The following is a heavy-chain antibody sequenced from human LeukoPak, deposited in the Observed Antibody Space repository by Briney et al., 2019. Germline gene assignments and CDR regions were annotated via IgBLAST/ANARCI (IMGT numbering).Heavy chain of an antibody. CDR2: IYYSGST. Sequence: NASETLSLTCTVPGGSISSYYWSWIRQPPGKGLEWIGYIYYSGSTNYNPSLKSRVTISVDTSKNQFSLKLSSVTAADTAVYHCARGTEVTRGYYYYMDVWGKGTTVTVSS. V-gene: IGHV4-59*01. J-gene: IGHJ6*03. D-gene: IGHD4-23*01. CDR1: GGSISSYY. CDR3: ARGTEVTRGYYYYMDV.